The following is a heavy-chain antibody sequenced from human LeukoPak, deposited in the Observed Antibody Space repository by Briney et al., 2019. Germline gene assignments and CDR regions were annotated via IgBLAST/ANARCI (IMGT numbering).Heavy chain of an antibody. CDR1: GFTFSNYW. J-gene: IGHJ4*02. D-gene: IGHD5-24*01. V-gene: IGHV3-74*01. CDR3: SRDLRGRDDY. Sequence: GGSLRLSCAASGFTFSNYWMHWVPQAPGKGLVWVSRINEGGSVADYADSVKGRFTISRDNAKNTLYLEMNSLRAEDTAVYYCSRDLRGRDDYWGQGTLVSVSS. CDR2: INEGGSVA.